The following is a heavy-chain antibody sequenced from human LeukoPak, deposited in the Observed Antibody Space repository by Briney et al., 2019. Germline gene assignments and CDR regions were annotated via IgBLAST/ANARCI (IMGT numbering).Heavy chain of an antibody. CDR1: GYSTSSGYY. J-gene: IGHJ5*02. Sequence: SETLSLTCTVSGYSTSSGYYWGWIRQPPGKGLEWIGSIYHSGTTYYNPSLQSRVTISVDTSKNQFSLKPSSVTAADTAVYYCARDGSIVGATNWFDPWGQGTLVTVSS. CDR2: IYHSGTT. V-gene: IGHV4-38-2*02. D-gene: IGHD1-26*01. CDR3: ARDGSIVGATNWFDP.